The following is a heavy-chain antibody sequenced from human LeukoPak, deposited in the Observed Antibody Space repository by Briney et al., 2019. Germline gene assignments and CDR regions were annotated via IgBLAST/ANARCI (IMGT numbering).Heavy chain of an antibody. V-gene: IGHV3-23*01. Sequence: PGGSLRLSCAASGFSFGYYAMGWVRQAPGKGLEWVSAISGSGGGTYYADSVKGRFTISRDNSRNTLYLQMNSLRAEDTAVYYCAKAPWGSSTSCYDYWGQGTLVTVSS. D-gene: IGHD2-2*01. J-gene: IGHJ4*02. CDR3: AKAPWGSSTSCYDY. CDR1: GFSFGYYA. CDR2: ISGSGGGT.